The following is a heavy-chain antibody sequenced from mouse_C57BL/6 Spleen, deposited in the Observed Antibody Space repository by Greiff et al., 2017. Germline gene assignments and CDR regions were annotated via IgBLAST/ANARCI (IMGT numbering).Heavy chain of an antibody. D-gene: IGHD1-1*01. J-gene: IGHJ1*03. CDR1: GFNIKDYY. CDR2: IDPEDGDT. CDR3: TPSGSSSEWYFDV. Sequence: EVKLMESGAELVRPGASVKLSCTASGFNIKDYYMHWVKQRPEQGLEWIGRIDPEDGDTEYAPKFQGKATMTADTSSNTAYLQLISLTSEDTAVYYCTPSGSSSEWYFDVWGTGTTVTVSS. V-gene: IGHV14-1*01.